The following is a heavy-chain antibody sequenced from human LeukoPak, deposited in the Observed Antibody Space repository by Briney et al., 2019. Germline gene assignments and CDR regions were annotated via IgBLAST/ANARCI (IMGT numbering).Heavy chain of an antibody. CDR1: GFTFSSYG. Sequence: GGSLRLSCAASGFTFSSYGMHWVRQAPGKGLEWVAVISYDGSNKYYADSVKGRFTISRDNSKNTLYLQMNSLRAEDTAVYYCAKDAGYCSSTSCDPLDYWGQGTLVTVSS. CDR2: ISYDGSNK. J-gene: IGHJ4*02. D-gene: IGHD2-2*01. CDR3: AKDAGYCSSTSCDPLDY. V-gene: IGHV3-30*18.